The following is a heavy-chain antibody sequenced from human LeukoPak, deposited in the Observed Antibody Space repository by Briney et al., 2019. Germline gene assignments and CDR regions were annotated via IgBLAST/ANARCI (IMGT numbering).Heavy chain of an antibody. Sequence: SETLSLTCAVYGGSFSGYYWSWIRQPPGKGLEWIGEINHSGSTNYNPSLKSRVTISVDTSKNQFSLKLSSVTAADTAVYYCARLAGWSDPWGQGTLVTVSS. CDR1: GGSFSGYY. CDR2: INHSGST. CDR3: ARLAGWSDP. J-gene: IGHJ5*02. V-gene: IGHV4-34*01.